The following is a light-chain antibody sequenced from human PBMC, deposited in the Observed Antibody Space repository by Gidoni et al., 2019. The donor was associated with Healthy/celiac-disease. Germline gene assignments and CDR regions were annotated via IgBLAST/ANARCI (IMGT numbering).Light chain of an antibody. J-gene: IGKJ2*01. CDR1: QSLLHSNGYKY. Sequence: DIVMTQSPLSLHVTPGEPASISCRSSQSLLHSNGYKYLDWYLQKPGQSPQLLIYLGSNRASGVPDRFSGSGSGTDFTLKISRVEAEDVGVYYCMQALQTPRTFGQGTKLEIK. CDR3: MQALQTPRT. V-gene: IGKV2-28*01. CDR2: LGS.